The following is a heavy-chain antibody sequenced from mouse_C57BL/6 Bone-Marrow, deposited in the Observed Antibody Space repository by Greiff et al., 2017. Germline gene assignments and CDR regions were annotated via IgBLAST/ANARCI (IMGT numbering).Heavy chain of an antibody. J-gene: IGHJ2*01. V-gene: IGHV1-52*01. CDR3: AREAYNSNYRLFDY. Sequence: QVQLQQPGAELVRPGSSVKLSCKASGYTFTSYWMHWVKQRPIQGLEWIGNIDPSDSETHYNQKFKDKATLTVDKSSSTAYMQLSSLTSEDSAVYYCAREAYNSNYRLFDYWGQGTTLTVSS. D-gene: IGHD2-5*01. CDR2: IDPSDSET. CDR1: GYTFTSYW.